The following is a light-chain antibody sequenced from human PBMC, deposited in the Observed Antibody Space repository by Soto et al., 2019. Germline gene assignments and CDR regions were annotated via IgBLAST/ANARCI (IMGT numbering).Light chain of an antibody. CDR3: QQYSRCSA. J-gene: IGKJ1*01. CDR2: KAS. CDR1: QTISSW. V-gene: IGKV1-5*03. Sequence: IQMTQSPSTLSASVGDRVTITCRASQTISSWLAWYQQKPGMAPKLLIYKASSLHSGVPSRFSGSGSGTEFTLTISSLQPDDFATYYCQQYSRCSAFGQGTKVELK.